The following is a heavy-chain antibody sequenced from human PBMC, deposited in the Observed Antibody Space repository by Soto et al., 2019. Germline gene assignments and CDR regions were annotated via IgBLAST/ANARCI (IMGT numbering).Heavy chain of an antibody. V-gene: IGHV3-74*01. Sequence: GGSLRLSCAASGFTFSSYWMHWVRQAPGKGLVWVSRINSDGSSTSYADSVKGRVTISRDNAKNSLYLQMDSLRAEDTAVYYCARDKSGTYSIDYWGQGTLVTVSS. J-gene: IGHJ4*02. CDR3: ARDKSGTYSIDY. CDR1: GFTFSSYW. CDR2: INSDGSST. D-gene: IGHD1-26*01.